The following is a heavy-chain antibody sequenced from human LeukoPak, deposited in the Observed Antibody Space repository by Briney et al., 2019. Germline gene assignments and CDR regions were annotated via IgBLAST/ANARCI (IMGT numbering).Heavy chain of an antibody. V-gene: IGHV4-39*01. CDR2: IHYSGST. D-gene: IGHD2-2*01. Sequence: SETLSLTRTVSLGSPSSSTYHWGWIRPPPGKGLEWIVSIHYSGSTYNNPSLKSRVTISVDTSKNQFSLKFNSVTAADSGVYYCTRGYCSSSSCSGVGYMDVWGKGKTVTVSS. CDR1: LGSPSSSTYH. CDR3: TRGYCSSSSCSGVGYMDV. J-gene: IGHJ6*03.